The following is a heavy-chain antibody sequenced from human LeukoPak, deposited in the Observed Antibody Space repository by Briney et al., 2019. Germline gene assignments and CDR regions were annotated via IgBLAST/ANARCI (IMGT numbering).Heavy chain of an antibody. CDR2: INPNSGGT. D-gene: IGHD2-21*01. J-gene: IGHJ4*02. CDR3: ARGAYCGGGCYSDY. V-gene: IGHV1-2*02. CDR1: GYTFTGYY. Sequence: ASVKVSCKASGYTFTGYYMHWVRQAPGQGLEWMGWINPNSGGTNYAQKFQGRVTMTRDTSISTAYMELSRLRSDDTAVYYCARGAYCGGGCYSDYWGQGTLVTVSS.